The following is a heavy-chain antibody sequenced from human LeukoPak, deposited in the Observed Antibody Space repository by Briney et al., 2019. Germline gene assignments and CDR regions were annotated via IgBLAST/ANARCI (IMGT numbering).Heavy chain of an antibody. Sequence: GGSLRLSCAASRFTFSSYGMNWVRQAPGKGLEWVSSISSGSSYIYYADSVKGRFTISRDNAKNSLYLQMNSLRAEDTAVYYCAKKGSRIAAAGPYFDYWGQGTLVTVSS. CDR3: AKKGSRIAAAGPYFDY. CDR1: RFTFSSYG. J-gene: IGHJ4*02. CDR2: ISSGSSYI. V-gene: IGHV3-21*01. D-gene: IGHD6-13*01.